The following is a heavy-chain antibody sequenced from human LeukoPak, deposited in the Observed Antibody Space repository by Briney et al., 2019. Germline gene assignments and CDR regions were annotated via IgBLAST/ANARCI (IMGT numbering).Heavy chain of an antibody. J-gene: IGHJ6*04. CDR3: AELGITMIGGV. Sequence: GGSLRLSCAASGFTFSSYSMNWVRQAPGKGLEWVSSISSSSSYIYYADSEKGRFTVSRDNAKNSLYLQMNSLRAEDTAVYYCAELGITMIGGVWGKGTTVTISS. CDR1: GFTFSSYS. CDR2: ISSSSSYI. D-gene: IGHD3-10*02. V-gene: IGHV3-21*01.